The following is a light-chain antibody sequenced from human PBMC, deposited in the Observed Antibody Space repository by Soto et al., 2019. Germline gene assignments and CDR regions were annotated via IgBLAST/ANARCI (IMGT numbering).Light chain of an antibody. Sequence: NFMLTQPHSVSESPGKTVTISCTRSSGSIGSTYVQWYQQRPGSVPTTVIYEDNQRPSGVPARFSGSIDSSSNSAFLTISGLATEDEADYYCQAFDSSNMAFGGGTQLTVL. CDR3: QAFDSSNMA. CDR1: SGSIGSTY. V-gene: IGLV6-57*04. J-gene: IGLJ2*01. CDR2: EDN.